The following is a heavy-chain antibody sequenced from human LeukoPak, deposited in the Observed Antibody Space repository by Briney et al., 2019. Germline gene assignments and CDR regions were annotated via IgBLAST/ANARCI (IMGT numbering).Heavy chain of an antibody. V-gene: IGHV4-59*01. CDR2: IYYSGST. CDR3: ARWLDV. Sequence: SETLSLTCTVSGGSISSYYWSWIRQPPGKGLEWIGYIYYSGSTNYNPSLKSRVTISVDTSKNQFSLKLSSVTAADTAVYYRARWLDVWGQGTTVTVSS. J-gene: IGHJ6*02. CDR1: GGSISSYY.